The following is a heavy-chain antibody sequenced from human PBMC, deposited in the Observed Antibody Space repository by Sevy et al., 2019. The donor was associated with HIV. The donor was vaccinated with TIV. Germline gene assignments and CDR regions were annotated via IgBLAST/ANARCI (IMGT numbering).Heavy chain of an antibody. CDR3: ARDYRYCSGGSCPFDY. Sequence: GGSLRLSCAASGFTFDDYGMNWVRQAPGKGLEWVSGINWNGGRTGYADSVKGRFSISRDNAKSSLFLQMNSLRAEDTALYYCARDYRYCSGGSCPFDYWGQGTLVTVSS. V-gene: IGHV3-20*04. J-gene: IGHJ4*02. CDR2: INWNGGRT. D-gene: IGHD2-15*01. CDR1: GFTFDDYG.